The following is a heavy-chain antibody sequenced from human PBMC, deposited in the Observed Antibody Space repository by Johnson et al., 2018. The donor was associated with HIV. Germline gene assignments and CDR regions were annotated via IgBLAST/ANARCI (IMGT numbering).Heavy chain of an antibody. CDR1: GFTFSNYA. V-gene: IGHV3-30*04. CDR2: ISYDGRNK. D-gene: IGHD3-10*01. J-gene: IGHJ3*02. CDR3: AREGGGTVVLGDEGAFDI. Sequence: QMQLVESGGGVVQPGRSLRLSCAASGFTFSNYAIHWVRQAPGKGLEWVAVISYDGRNKYYADSVKGRFTISRDNSKNTLFLQMNSLRAEDTSVYYCAREGGGTVVLGDEGAFDIWGQGTMVTVSS.